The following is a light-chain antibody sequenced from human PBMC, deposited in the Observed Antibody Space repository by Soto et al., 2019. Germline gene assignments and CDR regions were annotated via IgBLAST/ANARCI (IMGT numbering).Light chain of an antibody. CDR3: QQYGSSPPT. Sequence: EIVLTQSPGTLSSSPGERATLSCSASQSVSSNYLAWYQRKPGQDPRLLIYGASSRAIDIPNRFSGSGSGTDFTLTITRLEPADFAVYYCQQYGSSPPTFGQGTKVEI. CDR1: QSVSSNY. J-gene: IGKJ1*01. V-gene: IGKV3-20*01. CDR2: GAS.